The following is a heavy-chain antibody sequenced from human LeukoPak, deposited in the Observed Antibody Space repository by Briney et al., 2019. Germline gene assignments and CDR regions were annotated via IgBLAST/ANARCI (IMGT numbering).Heavy chain of an antibody. V-gene: IGHV5-51*01. Sequence: GESLKIFCKGSGYIFSNYWDGWGRQVPGKGLGWIAIIYPHDSHTRYSTSFRGQVTISAEKSISTAYLQWSSLKASDTATYYCARLPLTGEFHNNWFVRWGQGTLVTVSS. CDR1: GYIFSNYW. D-gene: IGHD3-10*01. J-gene: IGHJ5*02. CDR3: ARLPLTGEFHNNWFVR. CDR2: IYPHDSHT.